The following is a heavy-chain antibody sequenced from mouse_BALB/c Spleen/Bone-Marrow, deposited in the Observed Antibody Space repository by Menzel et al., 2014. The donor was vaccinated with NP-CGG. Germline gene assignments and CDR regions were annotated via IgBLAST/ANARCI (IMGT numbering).Heavy chain of an antibody. V-gene: IGHV1-37*01. CDR3: GRXXXXXXXXXX. CDR2: XNPYNGDT. Sequence: VQLQQSGPELVKPGASVKISCKASGYSFTGYFMSWVKQXHGKSLEWIGRXNPYNGDTFYNQKFKGKATLTVDKSSSTAHMELLSLTXEDSAVYYCGRXXXXXXXXXXWGQGTTLTXSS. J-gene: IGHJ2*01. CDR1: GYSFTGYF.